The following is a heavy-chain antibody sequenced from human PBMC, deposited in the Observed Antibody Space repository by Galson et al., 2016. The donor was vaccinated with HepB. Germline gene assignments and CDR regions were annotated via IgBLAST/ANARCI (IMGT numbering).Heavy chain of an antibody. D-gene: IGHD3-22*01. J-gene: IGHJ4*02. Sequence: SLRLSCAASGFTFSAYAMTWVRQTPGKGLEWVSAISGRADTTYYADSVKGRFTVSRDNSKNTLSLEMNNLRTDDTAIYYCAKVMAGMCYYFAPLFDSWGQGTLVTVPS. V-gene: IGHV3-23*01. CDR2: ISGRADTT. CDR1: GFTFSAYA. CDR3: AKVMAGMCYYFAPLFDS.